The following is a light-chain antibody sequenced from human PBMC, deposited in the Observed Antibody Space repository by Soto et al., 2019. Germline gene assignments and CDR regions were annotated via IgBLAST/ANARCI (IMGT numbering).Light chain of an antibody. CDR3: QQCGGSPT. Sequence: EIVLTHSPGTLSLSPGERATLSCRASQSVSSNLAWFQQKPGQAPRLLIYGASTRDTGIPARFSGSGSGTDFTLTISRLEPEDFAMYYCQQCGGSPTFGQGTKVDI. J-gene: IGKJ1*01. CDR1: QSVSSN. CDR2: GAS. V-gene: IGKV3-20*01.